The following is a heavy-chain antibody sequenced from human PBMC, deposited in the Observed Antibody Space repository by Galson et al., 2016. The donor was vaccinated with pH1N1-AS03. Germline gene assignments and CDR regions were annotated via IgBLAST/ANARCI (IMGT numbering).Heavy chain of an antibody. CDR1: GYIFTGFY. Sequence: SVKVSCKASGYIFTGFYVHWVRQAPGQGLEWMGWINPNNGVTNYAQKFQAWVTMTGDTSIGTAYMELYGLKSDDTAVYYCARDPRGPCSSATYATTYYFGMDVWGQGTTVIVSS. CDR3: ARDPRGPCSSATYATTYYFGMDV. CDR2: INPNNGVT. J-gene: IGHJ6*02. D-gene: IGHD1-26*01. V-gene: IGHV1-2*04.